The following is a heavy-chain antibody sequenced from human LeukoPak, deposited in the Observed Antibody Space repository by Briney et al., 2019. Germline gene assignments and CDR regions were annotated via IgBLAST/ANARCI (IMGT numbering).Heavy chain of an antibody. CDR2: VHYSGST. Sequence: SETLSLTCTVSGGSTSGYYWSWTRQPPGKGLECIGYVHYSGSTSYNPSLKSRVTISVDTSKNQSSLKLSSVTAADTAVYYCAREMVDCTDSSCPNRYYYGMDVWGQGTTVTVSS. CDR1: GGSTSGYY. D-gene: IGHD2-8*02. V-gene: IGHV4-59*01. J-gene: IGHJ6*02. CDR3: AREMVDCTDSSCPNRYYYGMDV.